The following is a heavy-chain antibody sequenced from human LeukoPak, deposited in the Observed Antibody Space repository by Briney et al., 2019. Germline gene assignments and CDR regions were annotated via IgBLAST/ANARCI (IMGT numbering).Heavy chain of an antibody. Sequence: SETLSLTCTVSGGSISSSSYYWGWIRQPPGKGLEWIGSIYYSGSTYYNPSLKSRVTISVDTSKNQFSLKLSSVTAADTAVYYCARWFGYSYGYFDYWGQGTLVTVSS. CDR3: ARWFGYSYGYFDY. V-gene: IGHV4-39*07. J-gene: IGHJ4*02. CDR2: IYYSGST. CDR1: GGSISSSSYY. D-gene: IGHD5-18*01.